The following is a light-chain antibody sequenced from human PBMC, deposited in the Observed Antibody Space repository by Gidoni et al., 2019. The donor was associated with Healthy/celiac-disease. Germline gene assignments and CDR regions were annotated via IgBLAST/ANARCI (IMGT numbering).Light chain of an antibody. V-gene: IGKV3-15*01. CDR3: QQYNNWPLT. CDR2: GAS. J-gene: IGKJ3*01. CDR1: QSVSRH. Sequence: EIVMPPPPATPSVSPGERATLSCRASQSVSRHLAWYQQKPGQAPRLLIYGASTRATGIPARFSGSGSGTEFTLTISSLQSEDFAVYYCQQYNNWPLTFGPGTKVDIK.